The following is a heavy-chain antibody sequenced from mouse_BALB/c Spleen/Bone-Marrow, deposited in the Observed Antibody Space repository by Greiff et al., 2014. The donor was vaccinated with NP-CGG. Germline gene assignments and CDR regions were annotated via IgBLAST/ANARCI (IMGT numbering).Heavy chain of an antibody. Sequence: EVQLQQSGAALVKPGASVKLSCTASGFNIKDTYMHWVKQRPEQGLEWIGRIDPANGNTKYDPKFQGKAIITADTSSNTAYLQLSSLTSEDTAVYYCANYYYGSHFDYWGQGTTLTVSS. CDR3: ANYYYGSHFDY. CDR2: IDPANGNT. V-gene: IGHV14-3*02. D-gene: IGHD1-1*01. J-gene: IGHJ2*01. CDR1: GFNIKDTY.